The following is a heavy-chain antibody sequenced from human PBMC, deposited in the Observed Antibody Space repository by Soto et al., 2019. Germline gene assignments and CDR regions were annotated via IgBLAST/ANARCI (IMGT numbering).Heavy chain of an antibody. V-gene: IGHV1-69*06. CDR3: ARVRMTTVTIYYYYSCSMDV. D-gene: IGHD4-4*01. CDR1: GGTFSSYA. Sequence: QVQLVQSGAEVKKPGASVKVSCKASGGTFSSYAISWVRQAPGQGLEWMGGINPIYGTANYAQKLQGRVTITADKSASTAYMELSSLRSEDTAVYYCARVRMTTVTIYYYYSCSMDVWGQGTTVTACS. J-gene: IGHJ6*02. CDR2: INPIYGTA.